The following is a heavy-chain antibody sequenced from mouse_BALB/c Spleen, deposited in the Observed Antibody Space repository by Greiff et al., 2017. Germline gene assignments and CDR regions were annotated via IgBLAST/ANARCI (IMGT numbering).Heavy chain of an antibody. J-gene: IGHJ2*01. CDR1: GFTFSSYA. D-gene: IGHD1-1*01. V-gene: IGHV5-6-5*01. Sequence: EVKLMESGGGLVKPGGSLKLSCAASGFTFSSYAMSWVRQTPEKRLEWVASISSGGSTYYPDSVKGRFTISRDNARNILYLQMSSLRSEDTAMYYCARGRDFITTVVANFDYWGQGTTLTVSS. CDR3: ARGRDFITTVVANFDY. CDR2: ISSGGST.